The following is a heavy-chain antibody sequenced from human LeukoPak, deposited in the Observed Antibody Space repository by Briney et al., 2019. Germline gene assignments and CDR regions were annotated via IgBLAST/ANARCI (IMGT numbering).Heavy chain of an antibody. Sequence: PGGSLRLSCVASGFTFSSYSMHWVRQVPGKGLDCVAVISHDGGSTYYADSVRGRFTISRDNSKNTLFLQMNSLRADDTAVYYCARDSFRDSSSWYYDYWGQGTLVTVSS. CDR3: ARDSFRDSSSWYYDY. CDR1: GFTFSSYS. V-gene: IGHV3-30-3*01. CDR2: ISHDGGST. J-gene: IGHJ4*02. D-gene: IGHD6-13*01.